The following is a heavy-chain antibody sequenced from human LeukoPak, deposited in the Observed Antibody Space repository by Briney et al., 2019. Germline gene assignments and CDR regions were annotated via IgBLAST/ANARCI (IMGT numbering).Heavy chain of an antibody. CDR3: ARASITMVRGVMDPLIGWFDP. J-gene: IGHJ5*02. CDR1: GGSISSGGYY. Sequence: SETLSLTCTVSGGSISSGGYYWSWIRQHPGKGLEWIGYIYYSGSTYYNPSLQSRVTISVDTSKNQFSLKLSAVTAADTAVHYCARASITMVRGVMDPLIGWFDPWGQGTQVTVSS. V-gene: IGHV4-31*03. CDR2: IYYSGST. D-gene: IGHD3-10*01.